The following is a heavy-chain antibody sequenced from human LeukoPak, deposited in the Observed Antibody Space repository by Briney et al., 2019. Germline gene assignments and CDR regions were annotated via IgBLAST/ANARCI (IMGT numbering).Heavy chain of an antibody. D-gene: IGHD6-25*01. CDR3: ASRRVAAAGAHDAFDI. CDR2: IYPGDSDT. J-gene: IGHJ3*02. CDR1: GYSFTSYW. V-gene: IGHV5-51*01. Sequence: GESLKISCKGSGYSFTSYWIGWVRQMPGKGLEWMGIIYPGDSDTRYSPSFQGQVTISADKSISTAYLRWSSLKASDTAMYYCASRRVAAAGAHDAFDIWGQGTMVTVSS.